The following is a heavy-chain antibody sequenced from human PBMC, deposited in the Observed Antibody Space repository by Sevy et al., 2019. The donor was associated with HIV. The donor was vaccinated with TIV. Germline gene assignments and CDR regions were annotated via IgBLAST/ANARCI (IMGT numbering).Heavy chain of an antibody. CDR2: ISGSGGST. V-gene: IGHV3-23*01. CDR1: GFTFRSYV. D-gene: IGHD4-17*01. Sequence: GGSLRLSCAASGFTFRSYVMSWVRQAPGKGLEWVSSISGSGGSTYYADSVKGRFTISRDNFKSTLYLQMNSLRSEDTAVYYCARGSDMTTVYYWGQGTLVTVSS. J-gene: IGHJ4*02. CDR3: ARGSDMTTVYY.